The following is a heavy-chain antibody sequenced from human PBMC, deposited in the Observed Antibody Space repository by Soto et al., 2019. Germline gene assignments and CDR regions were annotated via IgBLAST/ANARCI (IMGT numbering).Heavy chain of an antibody. CDR3: AKDPSTGHMGMSIGS. D-gene: IGHD2-21*01. V-gene: IGHV3-30*18. CDR2: ISSDGSNK. Sequence: PGGSLRLSCAASGFTLSDFGIHWVRQAPGKGLEWLAVISSDGSNKFYADSVQGRFTLSRDSSENTLYLQMTRLRIDDTAVYYCAKDPSTGHMGMSIGSWGQGTLVTVSS. J-gene: IGHJ4*02. CDR1: GFTLSDFG.